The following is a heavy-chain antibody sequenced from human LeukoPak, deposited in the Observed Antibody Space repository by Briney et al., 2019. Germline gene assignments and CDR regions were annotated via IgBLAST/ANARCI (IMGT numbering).Heavy chain of an antibody. D-gene: IGHD2-2*01. J-gene: IGHJ1*01. CDR2: INHSGST. V-gene: IGHV4-34*01. Sequence: SETLSLTCAVYGGSFSGYYWSWIRQPPGKGLEWIGEINHSGSTNYNPSLKSRVTISVDTSKNQFSLMLSPVTAADTAVYYCARGSLMYCSSTSCYQFRHWGQGTLVTVSS. CDR1: GGSFSGYY. CDR3: ARGSLMYCSSTSCYQFRH.